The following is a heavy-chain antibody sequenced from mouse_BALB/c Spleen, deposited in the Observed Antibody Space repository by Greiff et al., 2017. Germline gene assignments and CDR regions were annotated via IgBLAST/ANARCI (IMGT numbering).Heavy chain of an antibody. CDR3: ARDGKVLYYAMDY. CDR2: IDPANGNT. J-gene: IGHJ4*01. D-gene: IGHD2-1*01. V-gene: IGHV14-3*02. CDR1: GFNIKDPY. Sequence: VQLQQSGAELVKPGASVKLSCTASGFNIKDPYMHWVKQRPEQGLEWIGRIDPANGNTKYDPKFQGKATITADTSSNTAYLQLSSLTSEDTAMYYCARDGKVLYYAMDYWGQGTSVTVSS.